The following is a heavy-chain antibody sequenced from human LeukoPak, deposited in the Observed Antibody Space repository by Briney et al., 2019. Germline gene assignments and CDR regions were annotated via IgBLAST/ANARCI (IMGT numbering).Heavy chain of an antibody. D-gene: IGHD3-9*01. J-gene: IGHJ4*02. V-gene: IGHV3-21*01. CDR3: AKDQSYDILTGYSYFDY. CDR2: ISSSSSYI. CDR1: GFTFSSYS. Sequence: GGSLRLSCAASGFTFSSYSMNWVRQAPGKGLEWVSSISSSSSYIYYADSVKGRFTISRDNSKNTLYLQMNSLRAEDTAVHYCAKDQSYDILTGYSYFDYWGQGTLVTVSS.